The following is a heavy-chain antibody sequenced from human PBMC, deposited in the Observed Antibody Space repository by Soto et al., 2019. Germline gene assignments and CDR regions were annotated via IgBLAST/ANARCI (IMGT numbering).Heavy chain of an antibody. D-gene: IGHD3-16*01. V-gene: IGHV4-59*08. CDR2: IYYSGST. Sequence: PSETLSRTCSVAGCSISSYYWSWIRQPPGKGLEWIGYIYYSGSTNYNPSLKSRVTISVDTSKNQFSLKLSSVTAADTAVYYCARQEAYFDYFDYWGQGTLVTVSS. CDR3: ARQEAYFDYFDY. CDR1: GCSISSYY. J-gene: IGHJ4*02.